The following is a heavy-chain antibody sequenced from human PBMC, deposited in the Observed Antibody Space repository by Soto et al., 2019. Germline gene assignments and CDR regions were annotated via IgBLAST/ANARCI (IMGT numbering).Heavy chain of an antibody. CDR2: IYHSGGT. CDR1: GDSISSGGYS. V-gene: IGHV4-30-2*01. J-gene: IGHJ4*02. CDR3: ARDSRSGYYLDY. D-gene: IGHD3-22*01. Sequence: QLPLQESGSGRVTPSQTLSLTCAVSGDSISSGGYSWNWIRQPPGKGLEWIGYIYHSGGTDYNPSLKSRVTITVDSSNNQCSLKLSSVTAADTAVYYCARDSRSGYYLDYWGQGTLVTVSS.